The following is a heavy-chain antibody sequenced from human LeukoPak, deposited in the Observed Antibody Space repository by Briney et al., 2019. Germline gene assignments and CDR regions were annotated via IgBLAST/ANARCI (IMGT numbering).Heavy chain of an antibody. J-gene: IGHJ4*02. Sequence: ASVKVSCKASGYTFTGYYMHWVRQAPGQGLEWMGIINPSGGSTSYAQKFQGRVTMTRDTSMSTVYMELSSLRSEDTAVYYCASAPSSYYYDSSGPYGYWGQGTLVTVSS. D-gene: IGHD3-22*01. CDR3: ASAPSSYYYDSSGPYGY. CDR1: GYTFTGYY. CDR2: INPSGGST. V-gene: IGHV1-46*01.